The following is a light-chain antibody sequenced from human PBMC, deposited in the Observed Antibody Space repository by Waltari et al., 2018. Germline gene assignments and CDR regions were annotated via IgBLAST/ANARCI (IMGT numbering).Light chain of an antibody. CDR1: SSDVGGYNY. CDR2: DVS. V-gene: IGLV2-14*03. Sequence: QSALTQPASVSGSPGQSITISCTGTSSDVGGYNYVSWYQQHPGKATKLMIYDVSNRPSGVSNRFAASKSGNTASRAISGLQAEDEADYHCSSYTSSSTLVFGGGTKLTVL. J-gene: IGLJ3*02. CDR3: SSYTSSSTLV.